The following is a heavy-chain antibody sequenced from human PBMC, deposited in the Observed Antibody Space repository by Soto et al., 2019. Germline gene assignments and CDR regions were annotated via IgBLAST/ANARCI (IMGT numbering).Heavy chain of an antibody. CDR2: ISAYNGNT. V-gene: IGHV1-18*01. CDR1: GYTFTSYG. J-gene: IGHJ5*02. CDR3: ARRASSSWYVNWFDP. Sequence: QVQLVQSGAEVKKPGASVKVSCKASGYTFTSYGISWVRQAPGQGLEWMGWISAYNGNTNYAQTLQGRVTMTTDTSTSKAYMELRSLRSDDTAVYYCARRASSSWYVNWFDPWGQGTLVTVSS. D-gene: IGHD6-13*01.